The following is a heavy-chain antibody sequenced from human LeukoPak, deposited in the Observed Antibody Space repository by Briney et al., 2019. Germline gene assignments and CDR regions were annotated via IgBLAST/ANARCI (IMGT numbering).Heavy chain of an antibody. V-gene: IGHV4-30-2*01. CDR2: IYHSGST. CDR1: GGSISSGGYY. D-gene: IGHD1-26*01. J-gene: IGHJ4*02. Sequence: SETLSLTCTVSGGSISSGGYYWSWIRQPPGKGLEWIGYIYHSGSTYYNPSLKSRVTISVDRSKNQFSLKLSSVTAADTAVYYCARVGEWEPDYWGQGTLVTVSS. CDR3: ARVGEWEPDY.